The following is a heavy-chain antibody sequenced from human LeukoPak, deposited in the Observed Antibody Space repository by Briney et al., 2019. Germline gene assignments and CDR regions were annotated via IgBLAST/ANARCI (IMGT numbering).Heavy chain of an antibody. CDR1: GGLISTYH. J-gene: IGHJ4*02. V-gene: IGHV4-59*01. CDR3: ASGRDPYKVGY. CDR2: IYYNGNT. Sequence: SETLSLTCTVSGGLISTYHWNWIRQPPGKGLEWIGEIYYNGNTNYNYNPSLKSRVSISVDTSKNHFSLKLSSVTAADTAVYSCASGRDPYKVGYWGQGTLVTVSS. D-gene: IGHD5-24*01.